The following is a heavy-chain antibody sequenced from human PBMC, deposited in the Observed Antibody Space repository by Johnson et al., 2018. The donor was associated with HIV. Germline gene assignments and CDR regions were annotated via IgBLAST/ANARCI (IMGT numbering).Heavy chain of an antibody. CDR2: IYSGGST. CDR3: ARGPHEVVVVAATSAFDI. Sequence: VQLLESGGGFLQPGGSLRLSCAASRFTVSSNYMSWVRQAPGKGLEWVSVIYSGGSTYYADSVKGRFTISRDNSKNTLYLQMNSLRAEDTAVYYCARGPHEVVVVAATSAFDIWGQGTMVTVSS. D-gene: IGHD2-15*01. J-gene: IGHJ3*02. V-gene: IGHV3-66*01. CDR1: RFTVSSNY.